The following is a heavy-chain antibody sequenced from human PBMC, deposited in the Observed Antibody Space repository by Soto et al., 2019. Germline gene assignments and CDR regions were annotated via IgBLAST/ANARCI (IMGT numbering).Heavy chain of an antibody. D-gene: IGHD3-16*01. CDR1: GFTFDTYG. J-gene: IGHJ6*02. CDR2: IAYEGSNT. Sequence: QVHLVESGGGVAQPGRSLRLSCVASGFTFDTYGIHWVRQAPGKGLQWVALIAYEGSNTYYADSVRGRFTISRDNSKNTVYLQITALRPDDTGVYYCASVTPGNKLYYVSGLDVWGRGTSVNVSS. V-gene: IGHV3-30-3*01. CDR3: ASVTPGNKLYYVSGLDV.